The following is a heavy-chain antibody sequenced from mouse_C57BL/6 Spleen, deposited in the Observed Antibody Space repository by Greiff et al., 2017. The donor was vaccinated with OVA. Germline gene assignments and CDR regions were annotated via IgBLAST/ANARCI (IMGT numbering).Heavy chain of an antibody. CDR2: IRLKSDNYAT. CDR3: TGTGTFDY. V-gene: IGHV6-3*01. CDR1: GFTFSNYW. D-gene: IGHD4-1*01. Sequence: EVQGVESGGGLVQPGGSMKLSCVASGFTFSNYWMNWVRQSPEKGLEWVAQIRLKSDNYATHYAESVKGRFTISRDDSKSSVYLQMNNLRAEDTGIYYCTGTGTFDYWGQGTTLTVSS. J-gene: IGHJ2*01.